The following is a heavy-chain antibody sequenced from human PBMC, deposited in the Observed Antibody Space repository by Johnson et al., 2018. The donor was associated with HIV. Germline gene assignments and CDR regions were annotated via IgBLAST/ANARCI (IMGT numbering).Heavy chain of an antibody. V-gene: IGHV3-74*02. CDR2: ISWNSGSI. Sequence: VQLVESGGGLVQPGGSLRLSCAASGFTFSPYWMHWVRQAPGQGLVWVSRISWNSGSIGYADSVKGRFTISRDNAKNSLYLQMNSLTPEDTAVYYCASLGGLGGFDVWGQGTMVTVSS. CDR1: GFTFSPYW. CDR3: ASLGGLGGFDV. J-gene: IGHJ3*01. D-gene: IGHD3-3*01.